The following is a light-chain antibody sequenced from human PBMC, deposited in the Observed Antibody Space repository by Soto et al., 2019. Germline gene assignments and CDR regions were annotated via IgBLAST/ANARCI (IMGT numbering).Light chain of an antibody. CDR3: YTWDDSLSGGV. V-gene: IGLV1-47*02. CDR2: SNY. Sequence: QSVLTQPPSASGTPGQRVTISCSGSSSNIETNDIYWHQQLPGSAPKLLIYSNYQRPSGVPDRFSASKSGSSASLAISGLRAEDEAEYFCYTWDDSLSGGVFGGGTKLTVL. CDR1: SSNIETND. J-gene: IGLJ3*02.